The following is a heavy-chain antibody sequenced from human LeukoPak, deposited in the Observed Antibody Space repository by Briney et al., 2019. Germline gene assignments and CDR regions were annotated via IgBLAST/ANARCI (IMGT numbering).Heavy chain of an antibody. CDR2: IYHSGTT. Sequence: SSETLSLTCAVSGYSITSSSWWGWIRQPPGKGLEWIGYIYHSGTTYYNPSLQSRVTMSVDTSKNQFSLKLSSVTAVDTAVYYCARKENVYYYFDYWGQGTLVTVSS. CDR1: GYSITSSSW. CDR3: ARKENVYYYFDY. V-gene: IGHV4-28*01. D-gene: IGHD3-10*01. J-gene: IGHJ4*02.